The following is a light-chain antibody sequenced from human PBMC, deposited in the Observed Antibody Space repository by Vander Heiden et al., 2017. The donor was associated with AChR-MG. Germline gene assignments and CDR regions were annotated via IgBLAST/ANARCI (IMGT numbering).Light chain of an antibody. V-gene: IGLV2-11*01. CDR1: SSDVGDYDY. Sequence: QSALTQPRSVSGSPGQTVTISCTGTSSDVGDYDYVSWFQLHPGKAPKLIIYDVNKRPSGVPDRFSGSKSGYTASLTISGLQAEDEADYFCCSYAGYNILGVFGGGTKLTVL. CDR3: CSYAGYNILGV. J-gene: IGLJ3*02. CDR2: DVN.